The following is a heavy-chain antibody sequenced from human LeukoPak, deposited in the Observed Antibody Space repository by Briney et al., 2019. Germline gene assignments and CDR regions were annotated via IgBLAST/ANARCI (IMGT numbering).Heavy chain of an antibody. V-gene: IGHV1-69*05. J-gene: IGHJ6*03. Sequence: SVKVSCKASGGSFSSYAISWVRQAPGQGLEWMGGIIPIFGTANYAQKFQGRVTITTDESTSTAYMELSSLRSEDTAVYYCARGARYYYYYYMDVWGKGTTVTVSS. CDR3: ARGARYYYYYYMDV. CDR1: GGSFSSYA. CDR2: IIPIFGTA. D-gene: IGHD1-26*01.